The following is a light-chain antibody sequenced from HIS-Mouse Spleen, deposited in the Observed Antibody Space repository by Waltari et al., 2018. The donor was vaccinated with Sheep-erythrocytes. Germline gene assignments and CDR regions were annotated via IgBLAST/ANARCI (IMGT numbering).Light chain of an antibody. J-gene: IGLJ3*02. V-gene: IGLV2-23*01. CDR1: SSDVGSYNL. Sequence: QSALTQPASVSVSPGQSITISCTGTSSDVGSYNLVSWYQQHPGKAPKLMIYEGSKGPSGVSNRFSGSKYGNTASLTISGLQAEDEADYYCCSYAGSSTPWVFGGGTKLTVL. CDR3: CSYAGSSTPWV. CDR2: EGS.